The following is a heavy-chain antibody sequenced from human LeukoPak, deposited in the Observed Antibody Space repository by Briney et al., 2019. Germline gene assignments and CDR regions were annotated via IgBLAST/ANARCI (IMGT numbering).Heavy chain of an antibody. J-gene: IGHJ4*02. Sequence: ASVTVSCKASGDTFASYGISWVRQAPGQGLEWMGWMRTGNTDYAQNLQGRATMTTDTSTGTAYMELRSLRSDDTAMYYCARGYYSTHDYWGQGTLVTVSS. CDR2: MRTGNT. V-gene: IGHV1-18*01. CDR3: ARGYYSTHDY. D-gene: IGHD2/OR15-2a*01. CDR1: GDTFASYG.